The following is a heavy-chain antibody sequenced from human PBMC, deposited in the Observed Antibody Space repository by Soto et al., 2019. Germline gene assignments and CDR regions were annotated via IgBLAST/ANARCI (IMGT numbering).Heavy chain of an antibody. V-gene: IGHV4-30-4*01. CDR2: IYYSGST. CDR3: ARGPSGASDY. Sequence: SETLSLTCTVSGGSISSGDYYWSWIRQPPGKGLEWIGYIYYSGSTYYNPSLKSRATISVDTSKNQFSPKLISVTAADTAVYFCARGPSGASDYWGQGTLVTVSS. D-gene: IGHD2-15*01. J-gene: IGHJ4*02. CDR1: GGSISSGDYY.